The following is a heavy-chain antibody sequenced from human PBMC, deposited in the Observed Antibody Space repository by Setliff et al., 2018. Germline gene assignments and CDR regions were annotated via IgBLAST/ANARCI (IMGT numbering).Heavy chain of an antibody. CDR3: ALNPSWFGELFAWFDP. D-gene: IGHD3-10*01. J-gene: IGHJ5*02. V-gene: IGHV4-39*01. CDR1: GGSISSSSYY. Sequence: SQTLSLTCTVSGGSISSSSYYWGWIRQPPGKGLEWIGSIYYSGSTYYNPSLKSRVTISVDTSKNQFSLKLSSVTAADTAVYYCALNPSWFGELFAWFDPWGQGTLVTVSS. CDR2: IYYSGST.